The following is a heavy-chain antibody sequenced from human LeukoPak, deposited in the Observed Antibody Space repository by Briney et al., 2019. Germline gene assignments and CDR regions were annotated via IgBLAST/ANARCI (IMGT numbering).Heavy chain of an antibody. Sequence: GGSLRLSCATSGFIFSDYYMSWIRQAPGKGLEWVSYISGSGSTIYSADSVKGRFTISRDNAKNSLYLQMNSLRTEDTALYYCAKGKNTGSYLSHVDYWGQGTLVTVSS. CDR3: AKGKNTGSYLSHVDY. J-gene: IGHJ4*02. D-gene: IGHD3-10*01. CDR2: ISGSGSTI. CDR1: GFIFSDYY. V-gene: IGHV3-11*01.